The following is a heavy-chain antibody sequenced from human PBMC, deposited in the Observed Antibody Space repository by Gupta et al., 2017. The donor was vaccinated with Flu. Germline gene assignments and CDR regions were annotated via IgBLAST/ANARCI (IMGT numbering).Heavy chain of an antibody. D-gene: IGHD2-21*01. Sequence: EVHLVETGGGLMQPGGSLRLSCAASGFIVGNIYMSWVRQAPGKGLEWVSVIYSDTSTYYADSVKGRFTISRDNSKNTIYLQIKSLRVEDTAVYYCARGFLENWGQGTLVTVSS. CDR1: GFIVGNIY. CDR3: ARGFLEN. CDR2: IYSDTST. V-gene: IGHV3-53*02. J-gene: IGHJ4*02.